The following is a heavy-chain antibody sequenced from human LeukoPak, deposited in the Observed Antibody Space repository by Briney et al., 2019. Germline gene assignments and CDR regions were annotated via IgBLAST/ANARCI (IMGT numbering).Heavy chain of an antibody. CDR1: VGSVSSGSYY. CDR3: ARDGRLGYCSSTSCYEGFDP. CDR2: INYSGST. D-gene: IGHD2-2*01. J-gene: IGHJ5*02. V-gene: IGHV4-61*01. Sequence: SETLSLTRTVSVGSVSSGSYYWSWIRQPPGKGLEWVGYINYSGSTNYNPSLKSRVTISVDTSKNQFSLKLSSVTAADTAVYYCARDGRLGYCSSTSCYEGFDPWGQGTLVTVSS.